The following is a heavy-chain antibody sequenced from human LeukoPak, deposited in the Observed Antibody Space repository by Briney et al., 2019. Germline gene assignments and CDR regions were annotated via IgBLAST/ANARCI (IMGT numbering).Heavy chain of an antibody. V-gene: IGHV1-46*01. J-gene: IGHJ4*02. CDR3: ARGLGYCSSTSCYYGRAPFDY. CDR1: GYTFTSYY. CDR2: INPSGGST. Sequence: GASVTVSCTASGYTFTSYYMHWVRQAPGQGLEWMGIINPSGGSTSYAQKFQGRVTMTRDTSTSTVYMELSSLRSEDTAVYYCARGLGYCSSTSCYYGRAPFDYWGQGTLVTVSS. D-gene: IGHD2-2*01.